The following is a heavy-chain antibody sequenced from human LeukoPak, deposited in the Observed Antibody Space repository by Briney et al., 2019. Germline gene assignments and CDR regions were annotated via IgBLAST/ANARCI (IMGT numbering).Heavy chain of an antibody. CDR2: ISSSSSYI. D-gene: IGHD2-2*01. Sequence: GGSLRLTCAASGFTFSGYSMNWVRQAPGKGLEWVSSISSSSSYIYYADSVKGRFTISRYNAKNSLYLQMNSLRAEDTAVYYCAREDCSSTSCYAVFDASDIWGQGTIVTVSS. CDR3: AREDCSSTSCYAVFDASDI. J-gene: IGHJ3*02. V-gene: IGHV3-21*01. CDR1: GFTFSGYS.